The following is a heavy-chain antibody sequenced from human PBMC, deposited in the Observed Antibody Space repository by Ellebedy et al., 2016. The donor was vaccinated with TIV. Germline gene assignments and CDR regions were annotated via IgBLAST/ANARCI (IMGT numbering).Heavy chain of an antibody. CDR2: VNHRGST. J-gene: IGHJ6*03. Sequence: MPSETLSLTCAVSGGSFSDYCWTWIRQSPGEGLEWIAEVNHRGSTNYNPSLKSRVAISVDTSQNLFSLKLSSVTAADTAVYSCARGRRDILTGYYNPRLDLYYYMDVWGKGTTVTVSS. V-gene: IGHV4-34*01. CDR3: ARGRRDILTGYYNPRLDLYYYMDV. D-gene: IGHD3-9*01. CDR1: GGSFSDYC.